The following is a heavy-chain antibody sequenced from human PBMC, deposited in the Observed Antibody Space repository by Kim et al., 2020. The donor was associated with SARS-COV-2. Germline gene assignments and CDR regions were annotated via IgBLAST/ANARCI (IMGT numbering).Heavy chain of an antibody. CDR1: GFTFGDYA. D-gene: IGHD3-22*01. CDR3: TRVGLETYYYDSSGYSLFDY. J-gene: IGHJ4*02. CDR2: IRSKAYGGTT. V-gene: IGHV3-49*03. Sequence: GGSLRLSCTASGFTFGDYAMSWFRQAPGKGLEWVGFIRSKAYGGTTEYAASVKGRFTISRDDSKSIAYLQMNSLKTEETAVYYCTRVGLETYYYDSSGYSLFDYWGQGTLVTVSS.